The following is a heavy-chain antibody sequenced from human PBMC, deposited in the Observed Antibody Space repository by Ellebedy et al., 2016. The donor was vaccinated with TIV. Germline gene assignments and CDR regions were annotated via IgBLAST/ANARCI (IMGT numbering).Heavy chain of an antibody. D-gene: IGHD3-10*01. CDR1: GFPFSSYW. J-gene: IGHJ6*02. CDR3: AKDIRRGSGSSYYYYYYGMDV. V-gene: IGHV3-74*01. Sequence: GESLKISCAASGFPFSSYWMHWVRQAPGKGLVWVSQINTDGSNTNYADSVKGRFTISRDNAKNTLYLQMNSLRAEDTALYYCAKDIRRGSGSSYYYYYYGMDVWGQGTTVTVSS. CDR2: INTDGSNT.